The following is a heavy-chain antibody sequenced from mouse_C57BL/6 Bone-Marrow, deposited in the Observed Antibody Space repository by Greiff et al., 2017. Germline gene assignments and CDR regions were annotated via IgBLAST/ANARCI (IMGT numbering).Heavy chain of an antibody. D-gene: IGHD2-4*01. Sequence: EVQLHQSGAELVRPGASVKLSCTASGFNIKDDYMHWVKQRPEQGLEWIGWIDPENGDTEYASKFQGKATITADTSSNTAYLQLSSLTSEDTAVYYCLYYDYEAWFAYWGQGTLVTVSA. CDR3: LYYDYEAWFAY. J-gene: IGHJ3*01. V-gene: IGHV14-4*01. CDR1: GFNIKDDY. CDR2: IDPENGDT.